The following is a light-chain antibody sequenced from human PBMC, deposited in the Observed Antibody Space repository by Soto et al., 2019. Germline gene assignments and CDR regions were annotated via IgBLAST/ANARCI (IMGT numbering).Light chain of an antibody. CDR1: SSDVGDYNY. V-gene: IGLV2-14*01. Sequence: QSALTQPASVSGSPGQSITISCTGTSSDVGDYNYVSWYQQHPGKAPRLIIYEVSNRPSGFSNRFSGSKSGNTASLTISGLQADDEADYYCSSYTISSSLGLFGGGTKLTVL. J-gene: IGLJ3*02. CDR3: SSYTISSSLGL. CDR2: EVS.